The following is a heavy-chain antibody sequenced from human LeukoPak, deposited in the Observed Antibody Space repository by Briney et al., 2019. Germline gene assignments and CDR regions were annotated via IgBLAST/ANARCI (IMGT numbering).Heavy chain of an antibody. J-gene: IGHJ4*02. Sequence: SETLSLTCTVSGGSISSYYWSWIRQPPGKGLEWIGYIYYSGSTNYNPSLKSRVTISVDTSKNQFSLKLSSVTAADTAVYYCARGIVVVPAARTDPFDYWGQGTLVTVSS. CDR1: GGSISSYY. CDR3: ARGIVVVPAARTDPFDY. D-gene: IGHD2-2*01. V-gene: IGHV4-59*01. CDR2: IYYSGST.